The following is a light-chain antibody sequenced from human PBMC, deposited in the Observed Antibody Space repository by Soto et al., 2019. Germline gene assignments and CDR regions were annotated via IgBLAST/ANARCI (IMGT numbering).Light chain of an antibody. V-gene: IGKV1-39*01. J-gene: IGKJ1*01. CDR1: QSIVTY. CDR2: AAS. CDR3: QQSYSTPPWT. Sequence: IQMTHSPASLSSSVCYRVTITCLASQSIVTYLNWYLQKPGKAPKLLIYAASNLQSGVPSRFSGSGSGTDFTLTISSLQPEDFATYFCQQSYSTPPWTFGQGTKVDIK.